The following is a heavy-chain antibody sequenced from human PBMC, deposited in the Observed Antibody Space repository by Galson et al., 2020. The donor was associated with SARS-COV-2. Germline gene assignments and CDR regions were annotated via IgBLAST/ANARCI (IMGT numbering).Heavy chain of an antibody. Sequence: GGSLRLSCAASGFTFSDAWMSWVRQAPGEGLEWVGRIKSKTDGGTTDYAAPVKGRFTISRDDSKNTLYLQMNSLKTEDTAVYYCTTTPIMITFGVVIDNWFDPWGQGTLVTVSS. CDR3: TTTPIMITFGVVIDNWFDP. V-gene: IGHV3-15*01. D-gene: IGHD3-16*02. J-gene: IGHJ5*02. CDR2: IKSKTDGGTT. CDR1: GFTFSDAW.